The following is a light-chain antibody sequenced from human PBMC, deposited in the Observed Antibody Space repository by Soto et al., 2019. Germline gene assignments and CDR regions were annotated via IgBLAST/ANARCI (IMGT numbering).Light chain of an antibody. V-gene: IGLV1-44*01. Sequence: QSVLTQPPSASGTPGQRVTISCSGSSSNIGSNAVNWYQHIPGTAPKLLIYNNNQRPSGVPDRFSGSKSGTSASLAISGLQSEDEADYYCAAWDGSLSVVVFGGGTKLTVL. J-gene: IGLJ2*01. CDR2: NNN. CDR1: SSNIGSNA. CDR3: AAWDGSLSVVV.